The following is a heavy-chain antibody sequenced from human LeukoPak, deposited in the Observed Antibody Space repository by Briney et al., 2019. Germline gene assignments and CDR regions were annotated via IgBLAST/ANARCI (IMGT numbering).Heavy chain of an antibody. V-gene: IGHV3-48*02. CDR2: ITMNSVG. CDR1: GFSLSDYG. CDR3: TRGRCQFLGPNDY. D-gene: IGHD2-15*01. Sequence: GGSLRLSCSASGFSLSDYGMSWVRQAPGKGLEWVSYITMNSVGLYADSMKGRFTISRDNDKNSVYLQMNSLRDEDTAMYYCTRGRCQFLGPNDYWGQGSLVTVSS. J-gene: IGHJ4*02.